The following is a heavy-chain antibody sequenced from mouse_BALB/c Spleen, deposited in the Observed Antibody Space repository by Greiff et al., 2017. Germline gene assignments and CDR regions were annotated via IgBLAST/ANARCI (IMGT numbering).Heavy chain of an antibody. CDR2: ISSGGSYT. D-gene: IGHD3-3*01. J-gene: IGHJ2*01. CDR1: GFSFSSYG. CDR3: AGHKGRGYFDY. V-gene: IGHV5-6*01. Sequence: EVKLLESGGDLVKPGGSLKLSCAASGFSFSSYGMSWVRQTPDKRLEWVATISSGGSYTYYPDSVKGRFTISRDNAKNTLYLQMSSLKSEDTAMYYCAGHKGRGYFDYWGQGTTLTVSS.